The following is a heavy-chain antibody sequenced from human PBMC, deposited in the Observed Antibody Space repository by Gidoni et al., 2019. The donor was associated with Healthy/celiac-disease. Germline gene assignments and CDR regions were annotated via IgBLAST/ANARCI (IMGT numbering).Heavy chain of an antibody. Sequence: QVQLQASGPGLGKPSETLSLTCTVSGGSISSYYWSLIRQPAGKGLEWIGRIYTSGSTNYNPSLKSRVTMSVDTSKNQFSLKLSSVTAADTAVYYCARSLFRGSGGYFDYWGQGTLVTVSS. D-gene: IGHD3-10*01. J-gene: IGHJ4*02. CDR1: GGSISSYY. CDR3: ARSLFRGSGGYFDY. CDR2: IYTSGST. V-gene: IGHV4-4*07.